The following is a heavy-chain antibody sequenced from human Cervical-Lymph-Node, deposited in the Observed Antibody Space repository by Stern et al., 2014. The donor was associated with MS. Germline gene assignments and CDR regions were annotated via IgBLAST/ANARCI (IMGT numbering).Heavy chain of an antibody. CDR3: AKDRELVVVTFDS. CDR2: ISLSGGST. V-gene: IGHV3-23*04. CDR1: GFTFSDYA. Sequence: VQLVQSGGGLVQPGGSLRLSCAASGFTFSDYAMSWVRQAPGQGLAWVSAISLSGGSTFYADSVQGRFTISRDNSKNTLYLQMNSLRAEDTAVYYCAKDRELVVVTFDSWGQGTLVTVSS. D-gene: IGHD2-15*01. J-gene: IGHJ4*02.